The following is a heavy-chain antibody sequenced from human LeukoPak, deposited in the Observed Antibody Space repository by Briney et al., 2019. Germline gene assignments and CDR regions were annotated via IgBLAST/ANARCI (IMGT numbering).Heavy chain of an antibody. CDR2: ISSDGSKE. CDR1: GFAFDAFG. Sequence: RPGGPLRLSCAASGFAFDAFGIHWVRQAPGKGLEGVAVISSDGSKEYYGDSVKGRFTISRDNSKNMLYLQMNSLRAEDSGVYYCAKSGGYCTDGICYHFDYWGQGTLVTVSS. J-gene: IGHJ4*02. D-gene: IGHD2-8*01. V-gene: IGHV3-30*18. CDR3: AKSGGYCTDGICYHFDY.